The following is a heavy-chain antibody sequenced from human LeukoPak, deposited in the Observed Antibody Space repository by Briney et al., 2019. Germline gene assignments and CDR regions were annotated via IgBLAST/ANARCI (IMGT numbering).Heavy chain of an antibody. D-gene: IGHD6-25*01. CDR3: ARQRSRQACFDP. J-gene: IGHJ5*02. V-gene: IGHV4-4*09. CDR2: IYTSGST. Sequence: PSETLSLTCTVSGGSISSYYWSWIRQPPGKGLEWIGYIYTSGSTNYNPSLKSRVTISVDTSKNQFSLKLSSVTAADTTVYYWARQRSRQACFDPGGRGTLVTVSS. CDR1: GGSISSYY.